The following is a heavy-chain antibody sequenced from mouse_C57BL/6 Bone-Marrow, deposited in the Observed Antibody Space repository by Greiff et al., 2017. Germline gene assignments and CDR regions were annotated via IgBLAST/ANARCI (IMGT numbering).Heavy chain of an antibody. CDR3: AREGYYVYYYAMDY. CDR2: IDPSDSST. J-gene: IGHJ4*01. V-gene: IGHV1-50*01. D-gene: IGHD2-3*01. Sequence: VQLQQPGAELVKPGASVKLSCKASGYTFTSYWMQWVKQRPGQGLAWIGEIDPSDSSTNYNQKFKSKATLTVDTSSSTAYMQLSSLTSEDSAVYYCAREGYYVYYYAMDYWGQGTSVTVSS. CDR1: GYTFTSYW.